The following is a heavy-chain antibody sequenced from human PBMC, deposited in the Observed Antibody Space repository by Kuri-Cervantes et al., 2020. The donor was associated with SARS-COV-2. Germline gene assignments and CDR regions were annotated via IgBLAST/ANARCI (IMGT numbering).Heavy chain of an antibody. V-gene: IGHV3-21*01. CDR3: ASLGGTSWHDY. D-gene: IGHD2-2*01. CDR1: GFTFSSYS. Sequence: GESLKISCAASGFTFSSYSMNWVRQAPGKGLEWVSSISSSSSYIYYADSVKGRFTISRDNAKNSLYLQMNSLRAGDTAVYYCASLGGTSWHDYWGQGTLVTVSS. CDR2: ISSSSSYI. J-gene: IGHJ4*02.